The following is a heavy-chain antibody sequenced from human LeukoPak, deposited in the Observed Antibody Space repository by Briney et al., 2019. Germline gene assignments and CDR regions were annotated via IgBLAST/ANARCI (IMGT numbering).Heavy chain of an antibody. D-gene: IGHD2-21*02. CDR3: ARQAYCGGDCYSLDV. J-gene: IGHJ6*02. CDR1: GGSISSCY. V-gene: IGHV4-59*08. Sequence: SETLSLTCTVSGGSISSCYWSWIRQPPGKGLEWIGYIYYSGSTNYNPSLKSRVTISVDTSKNQFSLKLSSVTAADTAVYYCARQAYCGGDCYSLDVWGQGTTVTVSS. CDR2: IYYSGST.